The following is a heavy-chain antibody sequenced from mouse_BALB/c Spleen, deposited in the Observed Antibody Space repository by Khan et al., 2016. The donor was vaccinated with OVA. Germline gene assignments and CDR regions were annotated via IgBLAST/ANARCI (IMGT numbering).Heavy chain of an antibody. V-gene: IGHV1S81*02. CDR3: TRSGYGNPFAY. Sequence: QVQLQQPGAELVQPGSSVKLSCKAAGYTFSSYYLYWVRQRPGQGLEWIGGINPNNGGPDFNEKFKTMATLTVDKSSRTAYIHLTSLTSGDSAVSYCTRSGYGNPFAYWGQGTLVTVSP. J-gene: IGHJ3*01. CDR2: INPNNGGP. CDR1: GYTFSSYY. D-gene: IGHD2-10*02.